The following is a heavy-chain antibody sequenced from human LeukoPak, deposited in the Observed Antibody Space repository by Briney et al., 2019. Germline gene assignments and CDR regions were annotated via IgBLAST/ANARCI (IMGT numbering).Heavy chain of an antibody. Sequence: ASVKVSCKASGYTFTSYGITWVRQAPGQGLEWMGWIGAYNGNTNYAQNLQGRVTMTTDTSTSTAYMELRSLRSDDTAVYYCARDSPVRYFDWSLPEGDHYYGMDVWGKGTTVTVSS. CDR2: IGAYNGNT. D-gene: IGHD3-9*01. J-gene: IGHJ6*04. CDR3: ARDSPVRYFDWSLPEGDHYYGMDV. CDR1: GYTFTSYG. V-gene: IGHV1-18*04.